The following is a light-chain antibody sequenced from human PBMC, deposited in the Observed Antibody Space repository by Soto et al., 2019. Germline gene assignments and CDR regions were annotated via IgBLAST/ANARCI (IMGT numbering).Light chain of an antibody. Sequence: QSVLAQPASVSGSPGQSITISCTGTSSDVGTYKYVSWYQQHPGKAPKLMIYEGSKRPSGVSNRFSGSKSGSTASLTISGLQAEDEADYYCCSYAGSSTYVFGTGTKVTVL. J-gene: IGLJ1*01. CDR3: CSYAGSSTYV. V-gene: IGLV2-23*01. CDR2: EGS. CDR1: SSDVGTYKY.